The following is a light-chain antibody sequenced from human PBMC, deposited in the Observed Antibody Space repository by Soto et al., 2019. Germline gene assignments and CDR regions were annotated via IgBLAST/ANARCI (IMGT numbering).Light chain of an antibody. CDR2: GAS. V-gene: IGKV3-20*01. CDR3: QQYGSSPGT. CDR1: QSVSSSY. J-gene: IGKJ1*01. Sequence: EIVLTQSPGTLSLSPGERATLSCRASQSVSSSYLAWYQQKPGQAPRLLIYGASSRATDIPDRFSGSGSETDFTLTISRLEPEDFAVYYCQQYGSSPGTFGQGTKVEIK.